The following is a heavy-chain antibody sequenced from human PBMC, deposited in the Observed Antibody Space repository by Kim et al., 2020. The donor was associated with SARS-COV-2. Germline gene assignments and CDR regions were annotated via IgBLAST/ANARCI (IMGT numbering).Heavy chain of an antibody. CDR2: IRSKAYGGTT. CDR3: TRDQGGDWAMVRGATTDYYYYGMDV. J-gene: IGHJ6*02. Sequence: GGSLRLSCTASGFTFGDYAMSWFRQAPGKGLEWVGFIRSKAYGGTTEYAASVKGRFTISRDDSKSIAYLQMNSLKTEDTAVYYCTRDQGGDWAMVRGATTDYYYYGMDVWGQGTTVTVSS. CDR1: GFTFGDYA. V-gene: IGHV3-49*03. D-gene: IGHD3-10*01.